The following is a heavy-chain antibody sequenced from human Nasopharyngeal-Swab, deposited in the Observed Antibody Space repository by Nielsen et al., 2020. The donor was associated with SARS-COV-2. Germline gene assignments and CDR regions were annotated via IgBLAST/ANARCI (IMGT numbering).Heavy chain of an antibody. CDR2: IAHDASNE. V-gene: IGHV3-30*18. CDR3: AKARRDVYHQADFDY. J-gene: IGHJ4*02. D-gene: IGHD2-2*01. CDR1: GFTFSSFG. Sequence: GESLKISCAASGFTFSSFGMHWVRQAPGKGLEWVAFIAHDASNEYYGDSVRGRFTISRDDSKNTLYLQMNSLRAEDTAVYYCAKARRDVYHQADFDYWGQGTLVTVSS.